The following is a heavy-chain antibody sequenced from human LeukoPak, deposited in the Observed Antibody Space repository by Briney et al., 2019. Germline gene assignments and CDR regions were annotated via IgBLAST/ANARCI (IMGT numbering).Heavy chain of an antibody. CDR1: GDSISSGTYY. V-gene: IGHV4-39*01. CDR3: ATYCSSASCHWAHGGLDS. D-gene: IGHD2-2*01. J-gene: IGHJ4*02. CDR2: FYYSGST. Sequence: SETLSLTCSVSGDSISSGTYYWGWFRQPPGKGLEWIGSFYYSGSTYYNPSLRSRVTMSVDTSKNQFSLRLNSVTAADTAVYYCATYCSSASCHWAHGGLDSWGQGTLVTVSS.